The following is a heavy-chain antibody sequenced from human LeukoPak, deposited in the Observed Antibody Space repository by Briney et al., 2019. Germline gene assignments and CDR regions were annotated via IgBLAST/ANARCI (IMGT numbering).Heavy chain of an antibody. CDR1: GYTFTGYY. Sequence: ASVKVSCKASGYTFTGYYMHWVRQAPGQGLEWMGWINPNSGGTNYAQKSQGRVTMTRDTSISTAYMELSRLRSDDTAVYYCARESQPTYYYGSGSLTHWGQGTLVTVSS. V-gene: IGHV1-2*02. CDR3: ARESQPTYYYGSGSLTH. J-gene: IGHJ4*02. CDR2: INPNSGGT. D-gene: IGHD3-10*01.